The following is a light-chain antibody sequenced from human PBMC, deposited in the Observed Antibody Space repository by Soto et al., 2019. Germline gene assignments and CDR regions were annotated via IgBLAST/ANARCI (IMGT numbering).Light chain of an antibody. J-gene: IGLJ3*02. CDR1: SSDVGGYNY. CDR2: DVS. Sequence: QSALTQPRSVSGSPGQSVTISCTGTSSDVGGYNYVSWYQQHPGKAPKLMIYDVSKRPSGVPDRFSGSKSGNTASLTISGLQAEDEADYYCGSYVGSKSFVFGGGTKVTVL. V-gene: IGLV2-11*01. CDR3: GSYVGSKSFV.